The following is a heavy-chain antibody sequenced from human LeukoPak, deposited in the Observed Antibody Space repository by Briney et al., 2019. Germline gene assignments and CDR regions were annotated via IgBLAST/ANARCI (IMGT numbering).Heavy chain of an antibody. V-gene: IGHV4-39*06. CDR3: ARDRYYYDTSGYSIFDY. J-gene: IGHJ4*02. CDR2: IYHSGNT. D-gene: IGHD3-22*01. CDR1: GGSISSTTYY. Sequence: SETLSLTCNVSGGSISSTTYYWGWIRQPPGKGLEWIGTIYHSGNTYYNPSLKSRVTISIDTSKNQFALKLSSVTAADTAVYYCARDRYYYDTSGYSIFDYWGQGTLVTVSS.